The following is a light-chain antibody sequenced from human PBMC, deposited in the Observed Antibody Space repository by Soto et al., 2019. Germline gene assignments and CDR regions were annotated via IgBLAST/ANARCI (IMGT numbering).Light chain of an antibody. CDR2: AAS. J-gene: IGKJ5*01. CDR1: QSLSSY. V-gene: IGKV1-39*01. CDR3: QQSYSLPF. Sequence: DIQLTQSPSSLSASVGDRVTITCRASQSLSSYLNWYQQKPGKAPKLLIYAASSLQSGVPSRFSGSGSGTDFTLTISSLQPEDFATYYCQQSYSLPFFGQGTRLEIK.